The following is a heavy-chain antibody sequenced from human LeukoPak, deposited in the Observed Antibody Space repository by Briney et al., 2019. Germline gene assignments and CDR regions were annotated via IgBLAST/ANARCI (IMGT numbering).Heavy chain of an antibody. Sequence: PGGSLRLSRAAAGFNFSNYWMTWVRQAPGKGLEWVANIKQDGTEKYYVDSVKGRFTISRDNAKNSLYLQMNSLRAVDTAVYFCARPTTVTMVDAFNIWGLGTMVTVSS. D-gene: IGHD4-17*01. J-gene: IGHJ3*02. V-gene: IGHV3-7*04. CDR1: GFNFSNYW. CDR2: IKQDGTEK. CDR3: ARPTTVTMVDAFNI.